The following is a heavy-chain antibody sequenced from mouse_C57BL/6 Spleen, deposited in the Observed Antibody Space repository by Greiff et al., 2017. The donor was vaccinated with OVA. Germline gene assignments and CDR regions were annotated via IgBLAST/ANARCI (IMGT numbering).Heavy chain of an antibody. J-gene: IGHJ4*01. Sequence: QVQLQQSGAELVRPGASVTLSCKASGYTFTDYEMHWVKQTPVHGLEWVGAIDPETGGTAYNQKFKGKAILTADKSSSTAYMELRSLTSEDSAVYYCTRGYSNYYAMDYWGQGTSVTVSS. CDR3: TRGYSNYYAMDY. CDR2: IDPETGGT. D-gene: IGHD2-5*01. CDR1: GYTFTDYE. V-gene: IGHV1-15*01.